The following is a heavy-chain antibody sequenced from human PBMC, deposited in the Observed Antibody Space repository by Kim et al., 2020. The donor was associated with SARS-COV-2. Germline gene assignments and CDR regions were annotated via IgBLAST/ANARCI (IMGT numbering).Heavy chain of an antibody. CDR1: FFSLPSLFLF. CDR2: SSLSSAP. J-gene: IGHJ6*02. V-gene: IGHV2-70*18. D-gene: IGHD5-18*01. Sequence: LPLPFPFSFFSLPSLFLFFRWLRPRPGNALSFLSLSSLSSAPPSRPRLPPLVTISKDTSKNQVVLTMPNMDPVDTATYYCARTRYTGNYYYGMDVWGQGTTVTVSS. CDR3: ARTRYTGNYYYGMDV.